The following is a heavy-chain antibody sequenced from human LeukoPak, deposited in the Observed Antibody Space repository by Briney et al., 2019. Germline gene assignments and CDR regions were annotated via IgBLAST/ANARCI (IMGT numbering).Heavy chain of an antibody. V-gene: IGHV5-51*01. CDR1: GYNFPYYW. D-gene: IGHD3-10*01. J-gene: IGHJ5*02. CDR2: IDPGDSTT. CDR3: ARHMEHTAKRSYWFDP. Sequence: PGESLKISCKASGYNFPYYWIGWVRQVPGKGLEWMGIIDPGDSTTRYSPSFQGQVTISVDKSITTAYLHWRSLKASDSAMYYCARHMEHTAKRSYWFDPWGQGTLVTVSS.